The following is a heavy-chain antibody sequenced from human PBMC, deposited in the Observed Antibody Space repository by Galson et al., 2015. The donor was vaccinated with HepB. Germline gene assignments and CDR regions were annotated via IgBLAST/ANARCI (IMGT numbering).Heavy chain of an antibody. Sequence: LRLSCAASGFTFSGSAMHWVRQASGKGLEWVGRIRSKANSYATAYAASVKGRFTISRDDSKNTAYLQMNSLKTEDTAVYYCTSGYCSGGSCYSGDYWGQGTLVTVSS. J-gene: IGHJ4*02. D-gene: IGHD2-15*01. CDR3: TSGYCSGGSCYSGDY. CDR2: IRSKANSYAT. V-gene: IGHV3-73*01. CDR1: GFTFSGSA.